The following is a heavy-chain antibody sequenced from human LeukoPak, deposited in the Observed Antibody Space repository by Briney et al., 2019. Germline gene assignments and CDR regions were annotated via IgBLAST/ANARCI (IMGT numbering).Heavy chain of an antibody. D-gene: IGHD1-14*01. J-gene: IGHJ3*02. Sequence: GGSLRLSCAASGFTFDDYAMHWVRQAPGKGLEWVSGISWNSGSIGYADSVKGRFTISRDNAKNSLYLQMNSLRAEDTALYYCAKDTSATLRTGAFDIWGQGTMVTSLQ. CDR1: GFTFDDYA. V-gene: IGHV3-9*01. CDR3: AKDTSATLRTGAFDI. CDR2: ISWNSGSI.